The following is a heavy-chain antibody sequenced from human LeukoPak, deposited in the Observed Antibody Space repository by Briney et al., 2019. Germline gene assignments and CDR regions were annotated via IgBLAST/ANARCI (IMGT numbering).Heavy chain of an antibody. CDR2: IGTRADSI. CDR1: GFSFSSYS. J-gene: IGHJ4*02. CDR3: ASRGTG. D-gene: IGHD3-16*01. V-gene: IGHV3-23*01. Sequence: GGSLRLSCVASGFSFSSYSMNWIRQAPGKGLEWVSSIGTRADSIYYADSVKGRFTISRDNSKSTLYLQMNSLRVEDTAVYYCASRGTGWGQGTLVVVSS.